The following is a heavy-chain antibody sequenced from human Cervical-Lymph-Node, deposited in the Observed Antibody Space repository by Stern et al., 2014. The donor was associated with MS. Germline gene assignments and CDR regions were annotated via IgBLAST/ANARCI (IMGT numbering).Heavy chain of an antibody. CDR1: GFTVSNNY. D-gene: IGHD3-3*01. CDR2: IYTDDST. CDR3: ARAIFGVNTAAMAPDAFDT. Sequence: EVQLVESGGGLIQPGGSLGLSCAAPGFTVSNNYMRWVRQAPGKGLEWVSLIYTDDSTYYAGSVKGRFTISRDSSKNKLFLQMTSLRAEDTAVYYWARAIFGVNTAAMAPDAFDTWGQGTMVTVSS. J-gene: IGHJ3*02. V-gene: IGHV3-53*01.